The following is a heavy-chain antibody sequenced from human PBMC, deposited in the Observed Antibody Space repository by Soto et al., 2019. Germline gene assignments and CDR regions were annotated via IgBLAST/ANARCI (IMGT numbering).Heavy chain of an antibody. J-gene: IGHJ2*01. D-gene: IGHD2-15*01. CDR3: ARCYCSVGSCYTCWHFDL. CDR1: GYTFMNYA. CDR2: ISPSTGNT. V-gene: IGHV1-18*01. Sequence: QVQLVQSGAEVKEPGASVKLSCQASGYTFMNYAISWVRQAPGQGLEWMGWISPSTGNTDQAQNFQGRVTMTLDTSTNTAYMELRTLRSDDSAVYYCARCYCSVGSCYTCWHFDLWGRGTLVTVSS.